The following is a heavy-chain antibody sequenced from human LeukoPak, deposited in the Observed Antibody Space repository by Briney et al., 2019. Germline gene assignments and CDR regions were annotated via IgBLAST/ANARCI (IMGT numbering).Heavy chain of an antibody. J-gene: IGHJ5*02. CDR1: GGSFSGYY. CDR2: INHSGST. D-gene: IGHD6-13*01. V-gene: IGHV4-34*01. CDR3: AGQISATVFRFDP. Sequence: SETLSLTCAVYGGSFSGYYWSWIRQPPGKGLEWIGEINHSGSTYYNPSLKSRVTISVDTSKNQFSLNLSSVTAADTAVYYCAGQISATVFRFDPWGQGTLVTVSS.